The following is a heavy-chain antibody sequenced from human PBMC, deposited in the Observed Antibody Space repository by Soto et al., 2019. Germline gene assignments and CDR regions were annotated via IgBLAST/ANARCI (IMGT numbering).Heavy chain of an antibody. CDR3: ARHGHSSGGDPHYYYYGTDV. CDR2: IYYSGST. J-gene: IGHJ6*02. Sequence: PSETLSLTCTVSGGSISSSSYYWGWIRQPPGKGLEWIGSIYYSGSTYYNPSLKSRVTISVDTSKNQFSLKLSSVTAADTAVYYCARHGHSSGGDPHYYYYGTDVWGQGTTVTVSS. CDR1: GGSISSSSYY. V-gene: IGHV4-39*01. D-gene: IGHD6-19*01.